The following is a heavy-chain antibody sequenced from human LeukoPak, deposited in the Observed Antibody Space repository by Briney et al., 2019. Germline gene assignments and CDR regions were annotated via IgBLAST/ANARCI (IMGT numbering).Heavy chain of an antibody. CDR1: GFTFSSYA. CDR3: AKDQPYSSGWSNLFDY. D-gene: IGHD6-19*01. CDR2: IRGSGGST. V-gene: IGHV3-23*01. J-gene: IGHJ4*02. Sequence: GGSLRLSCAASGFTFSSYAMSWVRQAPGKGLEWVSAIRGSGGSTYYADSVKGRFTISRDNSKNTLYLQMNSLRAEDTAVYYCAKDQPYSSGWSNLFDYWGQGTLVTVSS.